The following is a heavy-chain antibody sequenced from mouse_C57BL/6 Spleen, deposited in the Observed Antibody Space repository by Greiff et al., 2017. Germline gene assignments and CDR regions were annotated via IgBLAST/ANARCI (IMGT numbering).Heavy chain of an antibody. V-gene: IGHV7-3*01. CDR1: GFTFTDYY. J-gene: IGHJ1*03. CDR3: AKYTGLYYYRYFDV. CDR2: IRNKANGYTT. Sequence: EVHLVEPGGGLVQPGGSLSLSCAASGFTFTDYYMSWVRQPPGKALEWLGFIRNKANGYTTEYSASVKGRFTISRDNSQCILYLQMNALRAEVSATYSCAKYTGLYYYRYFDVWGTGTTVTVSS. D-gene: IGHD1-1*01.